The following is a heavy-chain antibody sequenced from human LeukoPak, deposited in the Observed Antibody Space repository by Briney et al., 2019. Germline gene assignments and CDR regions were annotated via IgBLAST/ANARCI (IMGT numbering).Heavy chain of an antibody. J-gene: IGHJ5*02. V-gene: IGHV3-7*04. CDR2: IYEDGSEI. CDR1: GFTFSSYE. CDR3: VRAYHPGGWFDP. D-gene: IGHD2-21*01. Sequence: GGSLRLSCAASGFTFSSYEMNWVRQAPGKGREWVASIYEDGSEIHYVDSVKGRFTISRDNAKDSLYLQMNSLTAEDTAMYYCVRAYHPGGWFDPWGQGTLVTVSS.